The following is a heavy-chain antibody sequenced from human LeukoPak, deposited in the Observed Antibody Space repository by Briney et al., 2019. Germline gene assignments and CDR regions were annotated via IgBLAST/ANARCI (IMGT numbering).Heavy chain of an antibody. D-gene: IGHD4-17*01. CDR3: ARGAPDGDYVPRRRLDY. J-gene: IGHJ4*02. V-gene: IGHV1-2*04. CDR2: INPNSGGT. Sequence: GASVKVSCKASGYTFTGYYMHWVRQAPGQGLEWMGWINPNSGGTNYAQKFQGWVTMTRDTSISTAYMELSRLRSDDTAVYYCARGAPDGDYVPRRRLDYWGQGTLVTVSS. CDR1: GYTFTGYY.